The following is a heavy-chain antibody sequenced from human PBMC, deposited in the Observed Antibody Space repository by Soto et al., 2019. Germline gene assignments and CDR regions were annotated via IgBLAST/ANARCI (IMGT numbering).Heavy chain of an antibody. V-gene: IGHV3-33*01. CDR1: GFSISNYG. J-gene: IGHJ4*02. CDR3: ASDEIIRWSFVGSFDQ. CDR2: IWVDGRNI. Sequence: QVQLVESGGGAVQPGRSLRLSCVASGFSISNYGMHWVRQTPGRGLEWVAVIWVDGRNIAYRESVKGRFTVSRDNYKNMGDLQVDSLGDEETAVYYCASDEIIRWSFVGSFDQWGQGTVVTVSS. D-gene: IGHD2-8*01.